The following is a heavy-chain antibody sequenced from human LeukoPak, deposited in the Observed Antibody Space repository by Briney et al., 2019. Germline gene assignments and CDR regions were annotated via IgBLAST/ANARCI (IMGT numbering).Heavy chain of an antibody. V-gene: IGHV1-69*01. J-gene: IGHJ4*02. CDR1: GGTFSSYA. CDR3: ASGAAALFDY. CDR2: IIPIFGTA. Sequence: EASVKVSCKASGGTFSSYAISWVRQAPGQGLEWMGGIIPIFGTANYAQKFQGRVTITADESTSTAYMELSGLRSEDTAVYYCASGAAALFDYWGQGTLVTVSS. D-gene: IGHD6-13*01.